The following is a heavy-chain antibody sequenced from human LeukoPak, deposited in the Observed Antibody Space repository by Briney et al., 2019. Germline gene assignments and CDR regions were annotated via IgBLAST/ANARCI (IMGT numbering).Heavy chain of an antibody. V-gene: IGHV1-18*04. Sequence: GASVKVSCKAPGDTLANYGITWVRQAPGQGLEWMGWNTGYSGNTNYAQHFQGRVTMTTERSTSTAYLELRSLRSDDTAVYYCARVTVVTRSPWSWGPKNIGQEVNWFDPWGQGTLIIVSS. CDR3: ARVTVVTRSPWSWGPKNIGQEVNWFDP. D-gene: IGHD4-17*01. CDR1: GDTLANYG. CDR2: NTGYSGNT. J-gene: IGHJ5*02.